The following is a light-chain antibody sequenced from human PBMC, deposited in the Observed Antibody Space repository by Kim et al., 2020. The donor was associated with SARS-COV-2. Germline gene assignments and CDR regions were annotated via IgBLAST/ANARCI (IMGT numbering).Light chain of an antibody. J-gene: IGKJ4*01. CDR2: DAS. Sequence: EIVLTQSPATLSLSPGKRATLSCRASQSVSSYLAWYQQKPGQAPRLLIYDASNRATGIPARFSGSGSGTDFTLTISSLEPEDFAVYYCQQRSNWPQLTFGGGTKVDIK. CDR3: QQRSNWPQLT. V-gene: IGKV3-11*01. CDR1: QSVSSY.